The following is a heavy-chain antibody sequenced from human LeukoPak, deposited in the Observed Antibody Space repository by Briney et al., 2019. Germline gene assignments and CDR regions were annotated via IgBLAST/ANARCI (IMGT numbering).Heavy chain of an antibody. Sequence: ASVKVSCKVSGYTLTELSMHWVRQAPGKGLEWMGGFDPEDGETIYAQKFQGRVTMTEDTSTDTAYMELSSLRSEDTAAYYCATSSGPLYCDFWSGYLDYWGQGTLVTVSS. D-gene: IGHD3-3*01. CDR1: GYTLTELS. CDR3: ATSSGPLYCDFWSGYLDY. J-gene: IGHJ4*02. CDR2: FDPEDGET. V-gene: IGHV1-24*01.